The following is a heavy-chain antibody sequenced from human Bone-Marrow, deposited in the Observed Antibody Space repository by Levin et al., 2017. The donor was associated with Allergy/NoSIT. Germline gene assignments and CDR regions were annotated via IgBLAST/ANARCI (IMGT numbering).Heavy chain of an antibody. CDR2: INHSGST. J-gene: IGHJ4*02. Sequence: SETLSLTCAVYGGSFSGYYWSWIRQPPGKGLEWIGEINHSGSTNYNPSLKSRVTISVDTSKNQFSLKLSSVTAADTAVYYCARDSHSPSGYSGPFDYWGQGTLVTVSS. CDR3: ARDSHSPSGYSGPFDY. V-gene: IGHV4-34*01. CDR1: GGSFSGYY. D-gene: IGHD5-12*01.